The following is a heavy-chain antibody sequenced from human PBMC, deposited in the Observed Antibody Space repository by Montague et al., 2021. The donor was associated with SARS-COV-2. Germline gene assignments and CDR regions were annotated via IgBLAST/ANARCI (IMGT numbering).Heavy chain of an antibody. J-gene: IGHJ3*02. V-gene: IGHV4-59*01. CDR2: IYYSGST. CDR1: GGSISSYY. D-gene: IGHD3-22*01. Sequence: SETLSLTRTLSGGSISSYYWSWIRQPRGKGLEWIGYIYYSGSTNXNPSLKSRVTISVDTSKNQFSLKLSSVTAADTAVYYCAREVRYYYDSSGPGAFGIWGQGTMVTVSS. CDR3: AREVRYYYDSSGPGAFGI.